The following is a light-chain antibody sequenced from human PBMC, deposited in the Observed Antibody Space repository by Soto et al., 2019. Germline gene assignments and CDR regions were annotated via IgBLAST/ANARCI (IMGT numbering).Light chain of an antibody. V-gene: IGKV3-20*01. Sequence: EIVLTQSPGTLSLSPGERATLSCSASQSDSSSYLAWYQQKPGQAPRLLIYGASSRATGIPDRFSGSGSGTDFTLNISRLKPDDFAVYYCQQYGSSPAFGQGTKLEIK. CDR2: GAS. CDR3: QQYGSSPA. CDR1: QSDSSSY. J-gene: IGKJ2*01.